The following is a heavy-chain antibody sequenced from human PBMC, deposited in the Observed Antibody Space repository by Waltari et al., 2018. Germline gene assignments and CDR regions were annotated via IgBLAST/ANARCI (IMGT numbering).Heavy chain of an antibody. CDR2: IYHNGST. Sequence: QVQLQESGPGLVKPSETLSLTCAVSGYSISSGYYWGWIRQPPGKGLEWIGSIYHNGSTSDNPSLKSRFTISVDTSKNQFSRKRSSVTAADTAVYYCARHLRRGAFDIWGQGTMVTVSS. V-gene: IGHV4-38-2*01. CDR3: ARHLRRGAFDI. J-gene: IGHJ3*02. CDR1: GYSISSGYY.